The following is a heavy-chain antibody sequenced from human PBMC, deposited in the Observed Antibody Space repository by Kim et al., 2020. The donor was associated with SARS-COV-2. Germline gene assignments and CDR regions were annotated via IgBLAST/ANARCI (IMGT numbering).Heavy chain of an antibody. Sequence: GGSLRLSCVVSGINFRRYWMSWVRQAPGKGLEWVANTNQDGRRQYYVDSVKGPFTISRDNAENSLFLQMTNLRVEDTAVYYCASDDYGPCSFGGQGTLVTVSS. CDR2: TNQDGRRQ. CDR1: GINFRRYW. J-gene: IGHJ4*02. V-gene: IGHV3-7*03. D-gene: IGHD3-16*01. CDR3: ASDDYGPCSF.